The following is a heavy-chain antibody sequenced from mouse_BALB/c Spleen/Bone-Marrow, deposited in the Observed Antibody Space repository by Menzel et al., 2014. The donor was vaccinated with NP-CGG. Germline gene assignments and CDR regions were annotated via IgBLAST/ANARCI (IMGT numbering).Heavy chain of an antibody. CDR1: GYTFTDYY. Sequence: EVQLQQSGPELVKPGASVKMSCKASGYTFTDYYMKWGKRSHGESLEWIGDINPINGDTFYNQKFKGKATLTVDKSSSTAYMQLDSLTSEDSAVYYCAVGVRLYWYFDVWGAGTTVTVSS. CDR2: INPINGDT. J-gene: IGHJ1*01. D-gene: IGHD2-14*01. CDR3: AVGVRLYWYFDV. V-gene: IGHV1-26*01.